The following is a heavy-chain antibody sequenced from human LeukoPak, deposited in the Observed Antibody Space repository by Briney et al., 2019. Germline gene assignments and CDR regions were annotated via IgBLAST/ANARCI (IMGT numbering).Heavy chain of an antibody. CDR1: GYTLTSHD. CDR2: INPNSGKT. CDR3: ARIGGDFFYYYMDV. V-gene: IGHV1-8*01. Sequence: GASVKVSCKASGYTLTSHDINRVRQAPGQGLEWMGWINPNSGKTGFAQKFQGRVTLTRNTSISTAYMELSRLRSEDTAVYYCARIGGDFFYYYMDVWGKGTTVTVSS. J-gene: IGHJ6*03. D-gene: IGHD3-10*01.